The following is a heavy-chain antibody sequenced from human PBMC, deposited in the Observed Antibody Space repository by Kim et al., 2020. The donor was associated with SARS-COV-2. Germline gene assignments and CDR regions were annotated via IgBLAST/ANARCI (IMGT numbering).Heavy chain of an antibody. CDR1: GDSVSSNSAA. CDR2: TYYRSKWYN. V-gene: IGHV6-1*01. D-gene: IGHD1-26*01. CDR3: ARGGGRVGGYYYGMDV. J-gene: IGHJ6*02. Sequence: SQTLSLTCAISGDSVSSNSAAWNWIRQSPSRGLEWLGRTYYRSKWYNDYAVSVKSRITINPDTSKNQFSLQLNSVTPEDTAVYYCARGGGRVGGYYYGMDVWGQGTTVTVSS.